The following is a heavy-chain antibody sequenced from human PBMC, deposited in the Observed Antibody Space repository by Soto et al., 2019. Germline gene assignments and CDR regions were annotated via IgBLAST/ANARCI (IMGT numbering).Heavy chain of an antibody. CDR3: AREGSSGRLGFDY. D-gene: IGHD6-19*01. CDR2: INAYNGNT. CDR1: GYTFTIYG. J-gene: IGHJ4*02. V-gene: IGHV1-18*01. Sequence: QVQLVQSGAEVKKPGASVKVSCKASGYTFTIYGISWVRQAPGQGLEWMGWINAYNGNTNYAQKLQGRVTMTADTSTTTAERELRSLRSDDTGVYYCAREGSSGRLGFDYWGQGTLVTVSS.